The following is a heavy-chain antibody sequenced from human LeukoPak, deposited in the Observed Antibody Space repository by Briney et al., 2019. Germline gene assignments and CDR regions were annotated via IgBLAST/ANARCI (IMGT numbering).Heavy chain of an antibody. D-gene: IGHD3-10*01. Sequence: SETLSLTCAVYGGSFSGYYWSWIRQPPGKGLEWIGEINHSGSTNYNPSLKSRVTISVDTSKNQFSLKLSSVTAADTAVYYCASLKGRITMVRGVNSYDYWGQGTLVTVSS. J-gene: IGHJ4*02. V-gene: IGHV4-34*01. CDR3: ASLKGRITMVRGVNSYDY. CDR2: INHSGST. CDR1: GGSFSGYY.